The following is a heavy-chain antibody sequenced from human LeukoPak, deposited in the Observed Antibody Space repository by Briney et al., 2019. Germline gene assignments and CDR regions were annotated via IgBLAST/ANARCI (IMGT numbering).Heavy chain of an antibody. CDR1: GSTFSSYG. CDR3: AKVGLEAPFDH. CDR2: ISYDGSNK. D-gene: IGHD3-3*01. J-gene: IGHJ4*02. V-gene: IGHV3-30*18. Sequence: GRALRLSCAASGSTFSSYGMHWVRQAPGKGLEWVAVISYDGSNKYYADSVKGRFTISRDNSKNTLYLQMNSLRAEDTAVYYCAKVGLEAPFDHWGQGTLVTVSS.